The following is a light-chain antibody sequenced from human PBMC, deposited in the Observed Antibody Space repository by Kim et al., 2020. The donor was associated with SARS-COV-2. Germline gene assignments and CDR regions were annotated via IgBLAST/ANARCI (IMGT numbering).Light chain of an antibody. CDR1: QSVSSTY. CDR3: QQYGRSPLT. J-gene: IGKJ4*01. Sequence: EIVLTQSPGTLSLSPGERATLSCKTSQSVSSTYLAWYQQKPDQAPRLLVYGASSRATAIPDRFTGSGSGTDFTLTISRLEPEDFAMYYCQQYGRSPLTFGGGTKVEIK. V-gene: IGKV3-20*01. CDR2: GAS.